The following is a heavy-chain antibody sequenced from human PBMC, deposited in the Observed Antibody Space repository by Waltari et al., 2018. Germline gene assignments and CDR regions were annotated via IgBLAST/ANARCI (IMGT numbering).Heavy chain of an antibody. CDR2: IYYSGST. D-gene: IGHD4-17*01. J-gene: IGHJ4*02. V-gene: IGHV4-59*01. Sequence: QVQLQESGPGLVKPSETLSLTCTVSGGSISSYYWSWIRQPPGKGLEWIGYIYYSGSTNYNPASKSRVTISVDTSKNQFSLKLSSVTAADTAVYYCARYDYGKIGYWGQGTLVTVSS. CDR3: ARYDYGKIGY. CDR1: GGSISSYY.